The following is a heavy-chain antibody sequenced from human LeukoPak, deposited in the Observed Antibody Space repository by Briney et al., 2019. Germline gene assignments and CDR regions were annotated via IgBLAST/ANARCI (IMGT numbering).Heavy chain of an antibody. Sequence: SQTLSLTCTVSGGSISSGDYYWGWIRQPPGKGLEWIGSIYYSGSTYYNPSLKSRVTISVDTSKNQFSLKLSSVTAADTAVYYCARHRFLEWSIPYYFDYWGQGTLVTVSS. D-gene: IGHD3-3*01. CDR2: IYYSGST. J-gene: IGHJ4*02. CDR3: ARHRFLEWSIPYYFDY. CDR1: GGSISSGDYY. V-gene: IGHV4-39*01.